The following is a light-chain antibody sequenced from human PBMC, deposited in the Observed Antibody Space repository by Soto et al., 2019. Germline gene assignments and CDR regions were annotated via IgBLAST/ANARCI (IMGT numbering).Light chain of an antibody. CDR2: GAS. Sequence: EIVLTQSPVTLSLSPGERATLSCRASQSVSSNYLAWYQQKPGQAPRPLIYGASSRATGIPDRFSGSGAGTDFTLTISRLESADFAVYYCQQYGSSPWTFGQGTKVEIK. J-gene: IGKJ1*01. V-gene: IGKV3-20*01. CDR3: QQYGSSPWT. CDR1: QSVSSNY.